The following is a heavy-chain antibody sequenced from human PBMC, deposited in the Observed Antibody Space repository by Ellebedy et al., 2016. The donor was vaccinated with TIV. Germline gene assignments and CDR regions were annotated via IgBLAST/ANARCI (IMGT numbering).Heavy chain of an antibody. V-gene: IGHV3-74*01. Sequence: PGGSLRLSCEASGFIFSNYYMHWVRQAPGKGLEWVARITEYGATPFYADSVRGRFIIARDNTKNTVFLQMNSLRAEDTAHYYCVRDLREYDWWGQGALVTVSS. CDR3: VRDLREYDW. CDR1: GFIFSNYY. CDR2: ITEYGATP. D-gene: IGHD2/OR15-2a*01. J-gene: IGHJ4*02.